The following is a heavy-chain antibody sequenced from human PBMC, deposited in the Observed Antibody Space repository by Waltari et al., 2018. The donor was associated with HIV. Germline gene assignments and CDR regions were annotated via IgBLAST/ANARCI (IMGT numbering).Heavy chain of an antibody. V-gene: IGHV3-73*01. CDR2: LSSRRHNYAP. D-gene: IGHD6-19*01. Sequence: VQLLESGGGLVPPGASLTLSCTASGFSFSYPGLHWVRQAPGKFPEWGGRLSSRRHNYAPRYTGSVEGRFNISRHDAENTTFLHLSNLKVEDTAIYFCTVGSPDYWYFHLWGRGTLVTVSS. J-gene: IGHJ2*01. CDR1: GFSFSYPG. CDR3: TVGSPDYWYFHL.